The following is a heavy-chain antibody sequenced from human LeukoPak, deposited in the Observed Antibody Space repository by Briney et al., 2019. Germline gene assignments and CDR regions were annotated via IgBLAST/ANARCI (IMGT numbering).Heavy chain of an antibody. CDR2: INPNSGGT. Sequence: ASVKVSCKASGYTFTGYYMHWVRQAPGQGLEWMGWINPNSGGTNYAQKFQGRVTMTRDTSISTAYMELSRLRSDDTAVYYCASSQLDYYYYYMDVWGKGTTVTISS. J-gene: IGHJ6*03. V-gene: IGHV1-2*02. CDR3: ASSQLDYYYYYMDV. CDR1: GYTFTGYY. D-gene: IGHD6-13*01.